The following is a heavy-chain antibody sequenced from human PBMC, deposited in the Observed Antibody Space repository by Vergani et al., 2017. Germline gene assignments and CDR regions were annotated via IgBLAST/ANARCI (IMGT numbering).Heavy chain of an antibody. Sequence: QVQLVQSGAEVKKPGASVKVSCKASGYPFTSYYMHWVRQAPGQGLEWMGIINPSGGSTSYVQKFQGRVTMTRDTSTSTVYMELSSLRSEDPAVYYCARDAEHYYGSGGGPNNWFDPWGQGTLVTVSS. V-gene: IGHV1-46*01. CDR2: INPSGGST. CDR1: GYPFTSYY. D-gene: IGHD3-10*01. J-gene: IGHJ5*02. CDR3: ARDAEHYYGSGGGPNNWFDP.